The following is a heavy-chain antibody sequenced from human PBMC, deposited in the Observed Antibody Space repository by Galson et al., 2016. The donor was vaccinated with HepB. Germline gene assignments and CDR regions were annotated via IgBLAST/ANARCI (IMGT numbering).Heavy chain of an antibody. CDR1: GITLRGYA. Sequence: SLRLSCAASGITLRGYAMNWVRQAPGKGLDWVSCISRGGTYTYYADSEKGRFTVSRDNAKNSLYLQMNNLRAEDTALYYCASERLDSSGYSYPDAFEIWGLGTMVTVSS. CDR3: ASERLDSSGYSYPDAFEI. J-gene: IGHJ3*02. V-gene: IGHV3-21*01. CDR2: ISRGGTYT. D-gene: IGHD3-22*01.